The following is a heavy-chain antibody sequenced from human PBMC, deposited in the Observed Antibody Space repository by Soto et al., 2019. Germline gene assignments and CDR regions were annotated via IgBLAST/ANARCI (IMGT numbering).Heavy chain of an antibody. Sequence: ASVKVSCKASGYTFTSYYMHWVRRAPGQGLEWMGIINPSGGSTSYAQKFQGRVTMTRDTSTSTVYMELSSLRSEDTAVYYCARVIAAAGTSLDAFDIWGQGTMVTVSS. CDR1: GYTFTSYY. V-gene: IGHV1-46*01. J-gene: IGHJ3*02. CDR2: INPSGGST. CDR3: ARVIAAAGTSLDAFDI. D-gene: IGHD6-13*01.